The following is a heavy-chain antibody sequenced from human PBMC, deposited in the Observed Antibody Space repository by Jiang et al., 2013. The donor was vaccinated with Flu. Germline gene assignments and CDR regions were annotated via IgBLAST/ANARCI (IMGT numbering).Heavy chain of an antibody. V-gene: IGHV4-39*07. CDR2: CYYGGTT. CDR1: GDSISSSGFF. J-gene: IGHJ4*02. D-gene: IGHD3-22*01. CDR3: ARDRNYFDSRGYSDY. Sequence: GLVKPSETLSLTCTVSGDSISSSGFFWGWIRQPPGKGLEWIGSCYYGGTTYYNPSLKSRVTMTVDTSKNQFSLNLMSVTAADTAVYYCARDRNYFDSRGYSDYWGQGTLVAVSS.